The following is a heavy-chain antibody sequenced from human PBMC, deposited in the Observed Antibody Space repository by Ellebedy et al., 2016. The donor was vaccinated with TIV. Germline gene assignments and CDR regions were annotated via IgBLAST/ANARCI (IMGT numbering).Heavy chain of an antibody. J-gene: IGHJ5*02. Sequence: GGSLRLSXAASGFIFSNYRMNWVRQTPGKGLEWVSSISDSGSYVPYTDSVKGRFTISRDNAKNALYLQINSLRVEDAGTYYCVKNNGGSGPNWFAPWGQGTLVTVSS. CDR3: VKNNGGSGPNWFAP. CDR1: GFIFSNYR. D-gene: IGHD2-8*01. V-gene: IGHV3-21*01. CDR2: ISDSGSYV.